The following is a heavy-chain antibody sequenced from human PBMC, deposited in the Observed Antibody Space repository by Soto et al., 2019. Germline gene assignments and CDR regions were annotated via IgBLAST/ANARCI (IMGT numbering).Heavy chain of an antibody. J-gene: IGHJ6*02. CDR3: AKDLQSYGDYDYYCYGMDV. Sequence: QVQLVESGGGEVQPGRSLTISCAASGFTFSTYGMHWVRRTPGKGLGWVAVISYDGTNKFYSDSVKGRFTISRDNFKNTLTLQMNSLRADDTAVYSCAKDLQSYGDYDYYCYGMDVWGLGTRVTVSS. D-gene: IGHD4-17*01. CDR1: GFTFSTYG. CDR2: ISYDGTNK. V-gene: IGHV3-30*18.